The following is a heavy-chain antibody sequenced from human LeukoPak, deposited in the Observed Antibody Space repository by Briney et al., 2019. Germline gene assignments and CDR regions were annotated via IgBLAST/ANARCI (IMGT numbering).Heavy chain of an antibody. D-gene: IGHD2-15*01. CDR1: GGSFSGYY. Sequence: SETLSLTCAVYGGSFSGYYWSWIRQPPGKGLEWIGYIYYSGSTNYNPSLKSRVTISVDTSKNQFSLKLSSVTAADTAVYYCARHEGYCSGGSCYFDYWGQGTLVTVSS. CDR3: ARHEGYCSGGSCYFDY. CDR2: IYYSGST. J-gene: IGHJ4*02. V-gene: IGHV4-59*08.